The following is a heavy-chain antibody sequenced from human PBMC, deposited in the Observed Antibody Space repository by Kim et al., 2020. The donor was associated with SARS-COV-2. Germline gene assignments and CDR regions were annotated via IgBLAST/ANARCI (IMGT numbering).Heavy chain of an antibody. Sequence: ASVKVSCKASGYKFLNYGISWVKQAPGQVLEWMGWISPYNDKINYAQKFQGRVTLTTETSTTTAYMELRSLRSDDTAVYFCTREGYCNNDVCYFSHRGDYWGQGTLVTVSS. CDR2: ISPYNDKI. V-gene: IGHV1-18*04. CDR1: GYKFLNYG. D-gene: IGHD2-8*01. CDR3: TREGYCNNDVCYFSHRGDY. J-gene: IGHJ4*02.